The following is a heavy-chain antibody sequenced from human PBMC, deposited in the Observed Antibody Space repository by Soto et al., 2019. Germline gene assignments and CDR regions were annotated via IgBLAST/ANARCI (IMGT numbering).Heavy chain of an antibody. CDR2: ISGSGGST. CDR1: SYA. Sequence: SYAMSWVRQAPGKGLEWVSAISGSGGSTYYADSVKGRFTISRDNSKNTLYLQMNSLRAEDTAVYYCAKDGYSYGYYFDYWGQGTLVTVSS. J-gene: IGHJ4*02. D-gene: IGHD5-18*01. CDR3: AKDGYSYGYYFDY. V-gene: IGHV3-23*01.